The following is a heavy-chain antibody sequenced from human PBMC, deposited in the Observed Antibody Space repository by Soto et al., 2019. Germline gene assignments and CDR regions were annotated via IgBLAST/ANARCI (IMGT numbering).Heavy chain of an antibody. D-gene: IGHD3-10*01. CDR3: ARVGSGDLGPN. CDR2: INHSGST. CDR1: GGSFSGYY. V-gene: IGHV4-34*01. J-gene: IGHJ4*02. Sequence: QVQLQQWGAGLLKPSETLSLTCAVYGGSFSGYYWSWIRQPPGKGLEWIGEINHSGSTNYNPSLKSRATISVDTSKNQFSLKLSSVTAADTAVYYCARVGSGDLGPNWGQGTLVTVSS.